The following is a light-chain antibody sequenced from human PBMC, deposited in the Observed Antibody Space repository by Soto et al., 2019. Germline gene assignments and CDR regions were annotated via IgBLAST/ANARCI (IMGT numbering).Light chain of an antibody. CDR2: GAS. CDR3: QQYEA. V-gene: IGKV3-20*01. Sequence: EIVLTHSPGTLSLSPGERATLSCRASQSVSSSYLAWYQQKPGQAPRLLIHGASSRATGIPDRFSGSGSGTDFTLTISRLEPEDFAVYYCQQYEAFGQGTKVDI. CDR1: QSVSSSY. J-gene: IGKJ1*01.